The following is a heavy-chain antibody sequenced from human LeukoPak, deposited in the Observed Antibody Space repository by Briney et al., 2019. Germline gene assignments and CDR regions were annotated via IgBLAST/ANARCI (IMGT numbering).Heavy chain of an antibody. CDR2: ISGNNDNP. CDR3: ARDGTSTDDY. D-gene: IGHD2-2*01. V-gene: IGHV1-18*01. CDR1: GYTFSNFG. J-gene: IGHJ4*02. Sequence: ASVKVSPTPSGYTFSNFGINWVRQAPGQGLEWMGWISGNNDNPNYGQKFQGRFTVTTDSSTNTAYMELRNLRFDDTAVYYCARDGTSTDDYWGQGVLVTVSS.